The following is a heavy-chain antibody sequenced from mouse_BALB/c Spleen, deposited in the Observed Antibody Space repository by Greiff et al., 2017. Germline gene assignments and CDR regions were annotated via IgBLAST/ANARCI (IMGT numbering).Heavy chain of an antibody. CDR2: IWAGGST. Sequence: VQGVESGPGLVAPSQSLSITCTVSGFSLTSYGVHWVRQPPGKGLEWLGVIWAGGSTNYNSALMSRLSISKDNSKSQVFLKMNSLQTDDTAMYYCAREGGYGNLYYAMDYWGQGTSVTVSS. J-gene: IGHJ4*01. CDR1: GFSLTSYG. CDR3: AREGGYGNLYYAMDY. V-gene: IGHV2-9*02. D-gene: IGHD2-1*01.